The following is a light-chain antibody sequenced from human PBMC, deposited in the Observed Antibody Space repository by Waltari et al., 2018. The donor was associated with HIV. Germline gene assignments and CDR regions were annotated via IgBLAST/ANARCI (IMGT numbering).Light chain of an antibody. Sequence: QSALTQPASVSGSPGQSITISCTGTTSDVRRSNLVSWSQQHSGNAPKVMIFEFSKRPAGVSKRFSGSKSGNTTSLTIAGLRAEDEADYYCCSYAGSNTFVVFGGGTKLTVL. CDR3: CSYAGSNTFVV. J-gene: IGLJ2*01. V-gene: IGLV2-23*02. CDR1: TSDVRRSNL. CDR2: EFS.